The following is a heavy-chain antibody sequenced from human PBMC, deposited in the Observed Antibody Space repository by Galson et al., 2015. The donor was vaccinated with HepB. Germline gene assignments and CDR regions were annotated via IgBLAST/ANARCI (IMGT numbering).Heavy chain of an antibody. CDR1: GYPFVSYY. CDR2: ISPNGGTT. V-gene: IGHV1-46*01. Sequence: SVKVSCKASGYPFVSYYMHWVRQAPGQGLEWMGIISPNGGTTSYAQKFQDRVTMTRDTSTSTVYMELTSLRSEDTAVYYCARGSRSPFVSRKVVDPMGLNYWGQGTLVSVSS. J-gene: IGHJ4*02. D-gene: IGHD3-22*01. CDR3: ARGSRSPFVSRKVVDPMGLNY.